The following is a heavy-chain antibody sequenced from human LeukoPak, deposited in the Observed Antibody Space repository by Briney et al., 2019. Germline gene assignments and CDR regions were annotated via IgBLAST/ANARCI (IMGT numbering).Heavy chain of an antibody. J-gene: IGHJ4*02. CDR3: AKVTYGSGTYGAFDY. CDR1: GFTFSSYG. V-gene: IGHV3-23*01. CDR2: IRGSCTST. D-gene: IGHD3-10*01. Sequence: PGGSLRLSCAGSGFTFSSYGMSWVRQAPGKGLEWVSCIRGSCTSTYYADSVKGRFTISRDNSKNTLYLQMNSLRAEDTAVYYCAKVTYGSGTYGAFDYWGQGTLVTVSS.